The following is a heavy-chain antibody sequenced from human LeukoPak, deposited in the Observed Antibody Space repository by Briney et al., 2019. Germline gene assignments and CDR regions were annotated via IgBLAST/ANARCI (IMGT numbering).Heavy chain of an antibody. D-gene: IGHD3-22*01. CDR2: INHIGST. CDR3: ARGLFRARYYYDSSGTFDY. J-gene: IGHJ4*02. Sequence: SETLSLTCAVYGGSFSGYYLRWIRPPPGKGLEWIGEINHIGSTNYNPSHKSRVTISVDTSKNQFSLKLSSVTAADTAVYYCARGLFRARYYYDSSGTFDYWGQGTLVTVSS. CDR1: GGSFSGYY. V-gene: IGHV4-34*01.